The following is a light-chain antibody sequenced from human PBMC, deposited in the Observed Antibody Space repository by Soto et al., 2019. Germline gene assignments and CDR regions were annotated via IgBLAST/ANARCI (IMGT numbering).Light chain of an antibody. Sequence: QLVLTQSPSASASLGAAVKLTCTLSSEHRTYAVAWYQQPPEKGPRYLMKLNSDGSLIKGDGIPDRFSGSSSGTERYLTIPSLQSDDGGDYYCPTWGTDGVFGGGTKLTVL. J-gene: IGLJ2*01. CDR3: PTWGTDGV. CDR1: SEHRTYA. CDR2: LNSDGSL. V-gene: IGLV4-69*01.